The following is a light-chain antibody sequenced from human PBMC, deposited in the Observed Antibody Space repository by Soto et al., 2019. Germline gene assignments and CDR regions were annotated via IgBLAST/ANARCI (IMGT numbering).Light chain of an antibody. J-gene: IGLJ7*01. CDR2: GDN. V-gene: IGLV1-47*01. CDR3: ATWDDSLSGFFV. CDR1: SSNIGNNF. Sequence: QSVLTQPPSVSGTPGQRVTISCSGSSSNIGNNFVYWYQHLPGAAPTLVVYGDNHRPSGVPVRFSGSKSGTSASLTISGLRSEDEATYYCATWDDSLSGFFVFGGGTQLTVL.